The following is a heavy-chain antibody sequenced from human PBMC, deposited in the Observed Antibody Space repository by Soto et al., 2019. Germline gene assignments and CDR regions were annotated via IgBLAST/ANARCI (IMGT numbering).Heavy chain of an antibody. CDR1: GYTFTSYA. J-gene: IGHJ3*02. CDR2: INAGNGNT. V-gene: IGHV1-3*01. Sequence: ASVKVSCKASGYTFTSYAMHWVRQAPGQRLEWMGWINAGNGNTKYSQKFQGRVTITRDTSASTAYMELSSLRSEDTAVYYCARGGPQEIVEYYDGSGPPEAFDIWGQGTMVTVSS. CDR3: ARGGPQEIVEYYDGSGPPEAFDI. D-gene: IGHD3-10*01.